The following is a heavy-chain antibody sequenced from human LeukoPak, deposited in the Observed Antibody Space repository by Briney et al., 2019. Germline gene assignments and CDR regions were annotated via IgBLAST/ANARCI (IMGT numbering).Heavy chain of an antibody. J-gene: IGHJ5*02. V-gene: IGHV4-34*01. Sequence: PSETLSLTCAVHGGSFSGYYWSWIRQPPGKGLEWIGEINHSGSTNYNPSLKSRVTISVDTSKNQFSLKLSSVTAADTAVYYCARHVGYSYGSLRYWFDPWGQGTLVTVSS. CDR1: GGSFSGYY. D-gene: IGHD5-18*01. CDR3: ARHVGYSYGSLRYWFDP. CDR2: INHSGST.